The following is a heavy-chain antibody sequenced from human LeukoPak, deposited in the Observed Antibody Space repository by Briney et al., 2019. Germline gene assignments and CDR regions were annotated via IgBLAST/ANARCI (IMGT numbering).Heavy chain of an antibody. J-gene: IGHJ4*02. CDR1: TSSSSDYG. D-gene: IGHD3-10*01. CDR3: GRIWGVGDY. V-gene: IGHV3-48*02. CDR2: ISSSSTTI. Sequence: GGSLRLSCAPSTSSSSDYGMNWDSQAPGKGLEWVSYISSSSTTIHDADSVKGRFTISRDNAKNSLYLQMNSLRDEDTAVYYCGRIWGVGDYWGQGTLVTVSS.